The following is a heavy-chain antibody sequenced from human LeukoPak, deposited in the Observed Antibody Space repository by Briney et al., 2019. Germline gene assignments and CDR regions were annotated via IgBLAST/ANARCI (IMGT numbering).Heavy chain of an antibody. Sequence: RPSGTLSLTCAVSGGSISSSNWWSWVRQPPGKGLEWIGEIYHSGSTNYNPSLKSRVTISVDKSKNQFSLKLSSVTAADTAVYYCARDLGHVAGPGKDRFDPWGQGTLVTVSS. CDR1: GGSISSSNW. J-gene: IGHJ5*02. CDR2: IYHSGST. CDR3: ARDLGHVAGPGKDRFDP. D-gene: IGHD6-19*01. V-gene: IGHV4-4*02.